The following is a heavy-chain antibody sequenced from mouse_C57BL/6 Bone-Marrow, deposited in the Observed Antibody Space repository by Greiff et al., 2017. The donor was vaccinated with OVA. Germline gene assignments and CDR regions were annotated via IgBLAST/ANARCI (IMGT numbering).Heavy chain of an antibody. CDR3: ARWLLAWFAY. V-gene: IGHV1-42*01. J-gene: IGHJ3*01. D-gene: IGHD2-3*01. Sequence: EVQLQQSGPELVKPGASVKISCKASGYSFTGYYMNWVKQSPEKSLEWIGEINPSTSGTTYNQKFKAKATLTVDKSSSTAYMQLTSLTSEDSAVYYCARWLLAWFAYWGQGTLVTVSA. CDR2: INPSTSGT. CDR1: GYSFTGYY.